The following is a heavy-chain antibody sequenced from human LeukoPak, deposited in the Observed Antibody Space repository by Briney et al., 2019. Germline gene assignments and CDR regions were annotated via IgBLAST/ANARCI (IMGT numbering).Heavy chain of an antibody. D-gene: IGHD3-10*01. Sequence: SETLTLTCTVSGGSISSGGYHWSWIRQHPGGGLEWIGYIYYSGSTYYNPSLKSRVTISIDTSKNQISLKLSSVTAADAAVYYCARDRVRGTITYAGFDPWGQGTLVTVSS. J-gene: IGHJ5*02. CDR3: ARDRVRGTITYAGFDP. V-gene: IGHV4-31*03. CDR2: IYYSGST. CDR1: GGSISSGGYH.